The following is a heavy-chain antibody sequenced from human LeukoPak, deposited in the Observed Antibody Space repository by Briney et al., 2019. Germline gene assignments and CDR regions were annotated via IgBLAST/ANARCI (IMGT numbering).Heavy chain of an antibody. CDR1: GFTFSDYY. CDR3: ARDCSSTSCYGAIDAFDI. D-gene: IGHD2-2*01. Sequence: GGSLRLSCAASGFTFSDYYMSWIRQAPGKGLEWVSYISSSGSTIYYADSVKGRFTISRDNAKNSLYLQMNSLRAEDTAVYYCARDCSSTSCYGAIDAFDIWGQGTMVTVSS. CDR2: ISSSGSTI. J-gene: IGHJ3*02. V-gene: IGHV3-11*04.